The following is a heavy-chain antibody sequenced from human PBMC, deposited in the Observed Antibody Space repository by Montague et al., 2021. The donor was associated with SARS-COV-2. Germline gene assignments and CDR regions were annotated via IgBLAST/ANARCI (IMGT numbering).Heavy chain of an antibody. V-gene: IGHV2-70*01. Sequence: PALVKPTQTLTLACTFSGFSLSTSGMCVSWIRQPPGKALEWLALIDWDDDKYYSTSLKTRLTISKDTSKNQVVLTMTNMDPVDTATYYCARPRDYDILTGSYSGFHYWGPGTLVTVSS. CDR2: IDWDDDK. CDR3: ARPRDYDILTGSYSGFHY. J-gene: IGHJ4*02. D-gene: IGHD3-9*01. CDR1: GFSLSTSGMC.